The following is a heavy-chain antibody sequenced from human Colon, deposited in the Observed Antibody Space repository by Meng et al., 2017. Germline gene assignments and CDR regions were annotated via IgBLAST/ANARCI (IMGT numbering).Heavy chain of an antibody. Sequence: GESLKISCIASGFTFTSYWMSWVRQAPGKGLEWVANIKQDGSEKYYVDSVKGRFTISRDNAKNSLYLQMNSLRPEDAAVYYCARALDYYDSSGYYHWGQGNLVTVSS. CDR1: GFTFTSYW. D-gene: IGHD3-22*01. CDR2: IKQDGSEK. J-gene: IGHJ4*02. CDR3: ARALDYYDSSGYYH. V-gene: IGHV3-7*01.